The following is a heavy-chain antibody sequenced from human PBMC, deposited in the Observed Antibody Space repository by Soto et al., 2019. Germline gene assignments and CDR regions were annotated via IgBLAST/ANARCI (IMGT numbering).Heavy chain of an antibody. Sequence: QVQLVESGGGVVQPGRSLRLSCTASGFSFSNYGMHWVRQAPGKGLEWVAVIWYDGSNKYYADSVKGRFTISRNNAKNTLYLQVNSLRAEHTGVYYCARDNQQLDYWAQGTLFTVSS. V-gene: IGHV3-33*01. CDR1: GFSFSNYG. J-gene: IGHJ4*02. D-gene: IGHD6-13*01. CDR2: IWYDGSNK. CDR3: ARDNQQLDY.